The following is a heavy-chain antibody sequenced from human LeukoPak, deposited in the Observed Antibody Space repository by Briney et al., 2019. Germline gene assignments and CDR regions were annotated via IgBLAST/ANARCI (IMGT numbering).Heavy chain of an antibody. CDR3: ATIRGSWPYYYTDV. J-gene: IGHJ6*03. Sequence: SETLSLTCAVSGYFINSGYYWGWIRQPPGKGLEWIGSMYHSGNTYFNPSLKSRVTISVDTSKNQFSLKLSSVTAADTAMYYCATIRGSWPYYYTDVWGKGTTVTVSS. V-gene: IGHV4-38-2*01. CDR2: MYHSGNT. D-gene: IGHD2-15*01. CDR1: GYFINSGYY.